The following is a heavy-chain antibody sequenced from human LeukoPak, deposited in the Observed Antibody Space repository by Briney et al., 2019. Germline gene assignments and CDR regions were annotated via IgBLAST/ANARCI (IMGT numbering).Heavy chain of an antibody. CDR2: IYSGGDT. D-gene: IGHD3-10*01. CDR1: GFSVSSNF. J-gene: IGHJ4*02. CDR3: ARKSDSYMLRGGDC. Sequence: GGSLRLSCAASGFSVSSNFMSLVRQAPGTGLECVSVIYSGGDTYYADSVRGRFTISRDKSKNTLYLQMDSLRVEDTAVYYCARKSDSYMLRGGDCWGQGTLVTVSS. V-gene: IGHV3-66*01.